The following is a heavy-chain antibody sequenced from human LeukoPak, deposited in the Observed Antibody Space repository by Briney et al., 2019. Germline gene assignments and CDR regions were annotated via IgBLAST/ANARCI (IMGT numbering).Heavy chain of an antibody. CDR3: ARHSRVRRIVLMAPYYYYMDV. CDR2: IYYSGST. J-gene: IGHJ6*03. V-gene: IGHV4-39*01. D-gene: IGHD2-8*01. CDR1: GGSISSSSYY. Sequence: SETLSLTCTVSGGSISSSSYYWGWIRQPPGKGLEWIGSIYYSGSTYYNPSLKTRVTISVATSKDQFSLKLSSVTAADTAVYYCARHSRVRRIVLMAPYYYYMDVWGKGTTVTVSS.